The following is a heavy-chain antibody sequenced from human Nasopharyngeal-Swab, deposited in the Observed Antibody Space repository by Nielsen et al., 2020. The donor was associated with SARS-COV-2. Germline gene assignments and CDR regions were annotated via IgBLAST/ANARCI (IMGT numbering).Heavy chain of an antibody. CDR3: ARAGNFWSGYYRSYYYGMDV. D-gene: IGHD3-3*01. V-gene: IGHV3-11*01. J-gene: IGHJ6*02. CDR2: ISSSGSTI. Sequence: RQAPGKGLEWVSYISSSGSTICYADSVKGRFTISRDNAKNSLYLQMNSLRAEDTAVYYCARAGNFWSGYYRSYYYGMDVWGQGTTVTVSS.